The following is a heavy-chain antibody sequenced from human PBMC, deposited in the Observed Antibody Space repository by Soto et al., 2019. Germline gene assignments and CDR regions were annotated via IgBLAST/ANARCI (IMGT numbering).Heavy chain of an antibody. CDR1: GGSISSYY. Sequence: SETLSLTCTVSGGSISSYYWSWIRQPPGKGLEWIGYIYYSGSTNYNPSLKSRVTISVDTSKNQFSLKLSSVTAADTAVYYCARDYFLGSWFDPRGQGTLVPVSA. V-gene: IGHV4-59*01. CDR3: ARDYFLGSWFDP. J-gene: IGHJ5*02. CDR2: IYYSGST. D-gene: IGHD3-10*01.